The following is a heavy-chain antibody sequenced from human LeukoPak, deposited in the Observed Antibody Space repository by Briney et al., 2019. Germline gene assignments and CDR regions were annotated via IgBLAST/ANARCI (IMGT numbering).Heavy chain of an antibody. CDR1: GFTFSSYG. V-gene: IGHV3-30*02. CDR3: AKDHYGSGSYCGY. D-gene: IGHD3-10*01. Sequence: GGSLRLSCAASGFTFSSYGMHWVRQAPGKGLEWVAFIRYDGSNKYYADSVKGRFTISRDNSKSTLYLQMNSLRAEDTAVYYCAKDHYGSGSYCGYWGQGTLVTVSS. J-gene: IGHJ4*02. CDR2: IRYDGSNK.